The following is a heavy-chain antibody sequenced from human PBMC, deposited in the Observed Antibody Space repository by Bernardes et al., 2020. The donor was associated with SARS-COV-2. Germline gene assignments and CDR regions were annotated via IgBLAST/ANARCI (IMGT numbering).Heavy chain of an antibody. CDR3: AREAMVPPSYGMDV. V-gene: IGHV1-2*02. CDR2: INPNSGGT. D-gene: IGHD3-10*01. J-gene: IGHJ6*02. Sequence: ASVKVSCKTSGYTFSGYYIHWVRQAPGQGLEWMGWINPNSGGTNYAQKFQGRVTMTRDTSITTAYMEVSRLRSDDTAVYYCAREAMVPPSYGMDVWGQGTTVTVSS. CDR1: GYTFSGYY.